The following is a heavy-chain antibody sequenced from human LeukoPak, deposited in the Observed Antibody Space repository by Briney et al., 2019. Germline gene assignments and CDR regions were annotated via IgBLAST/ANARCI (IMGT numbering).Heavy chain of an antibody. CDR1: GFTVSSNY. D-gene: IGHD3-16*02. V-gene: IGHV3-66*01. CDR2: IYSGGST. Sequence: GGSLRLSCAASGFTVSSNYMSWVRQAPGKGLEWVSVIYSGGSTYYADSVKGRFTISRDNSKNTLYLQMNSLRAEDTAVYYCARGNYYDYVWGSYRYTISSVAFDIWGQGTMVTVSS. CDR3: ARGNYYDYVWGSYRYTISSVAFDI. J-gene: IGHJ3*02.